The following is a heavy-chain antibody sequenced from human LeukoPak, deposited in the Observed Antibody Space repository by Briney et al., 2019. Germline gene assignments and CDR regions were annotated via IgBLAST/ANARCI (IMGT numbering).Heavy chain of an antibody. Sequence: GGSLRLSCSASGLTFSHYSMHGVRQAPGKGLEYVSGIYINGGNTFYADSVKGRFTISRDKYKNSLYLQISTPRAEDAAVYYSETELGIGGFDIWGQGTMVTVSS. CDR1: GLTFSHYS. J-gene: IGHJ3*02. D-gene: IGHD7-27*01. CDR3: ETELGIGGFDI. CDR2: IYINGGNT. V-gene: IGHV3-64D*06.